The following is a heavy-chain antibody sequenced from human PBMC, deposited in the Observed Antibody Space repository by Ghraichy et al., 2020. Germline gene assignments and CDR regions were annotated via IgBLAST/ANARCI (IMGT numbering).Heavy chain of an antibody. Sequence: GGSLRLSCAGSGFIFGSYAMTWVRQAPGKGLDWVSSISGSGDTTYYADSVKGRFTISRDNSKNTLYLQMNSLRAEDTSVYYCATASGGDSYPNWGQGTLVTVAS. D-gene: IGHD2-21*02. CDR1: GFIFGSYA. J-gene: IGHJ4*02. V-gene: IGHV3-23*01. CDR2: ISGSGDTT. CDR3: ATASGGDSYPN.